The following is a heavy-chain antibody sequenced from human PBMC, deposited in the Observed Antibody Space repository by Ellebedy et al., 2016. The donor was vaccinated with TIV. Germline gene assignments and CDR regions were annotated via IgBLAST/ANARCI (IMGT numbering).Heavy chain of an antibody. CDR3: ARGWFTPDS. CDR1: GFTFSSYT. J-gene: IGHJ4*02. CDR2: ISSSSSYI. D-gene: IGHD2-15*01. Sequence: GESLKISCAASGFTFSSYTMNWVRQAPGKGLEWVSSISSSSSYIFYADSLKGRFTISRDNAKNSLYLQMNSLRAEDTAVYYCARGWFTPDSWGQGTLVIVSS. V-gene: IGHV3-21*06.